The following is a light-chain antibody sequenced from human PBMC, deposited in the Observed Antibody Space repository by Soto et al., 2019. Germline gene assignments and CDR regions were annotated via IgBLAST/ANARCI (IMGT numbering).Light chain of an antibody. Sequence: EIVLTQSPATLSLSPGERATLSCRASQSVSSYLAWYQQKPGQAPRLLIYDASNRATGIPARFSGSGSGTDFTLTISSLEPEDFAVYYCQQRSNWPPSVTFGPGTNVDIK. J-gene: IGKJ3*01. V-gene: IGKV3-11*01. CDR3: QQRSNWPPSVT. CDR1: QSVSSY. CDR2: DAS.